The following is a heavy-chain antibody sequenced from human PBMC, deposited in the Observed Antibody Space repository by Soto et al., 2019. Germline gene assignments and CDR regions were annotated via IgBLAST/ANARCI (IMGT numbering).Heavy chain of an antibody. D-gene: IGHD3-10*01. CDR1: GGTFSSYA. J-gene: IGHJ5*02. CDR2: IIPIFGTA. CDR3: ARDRGKQRSHGQGTPIWFDP. V-gene: IGHV1-69*06. Sequence: SVKVSCKASGGTFSSYAISWVRQAPGQGLEWMGGIIPIFGTANYAQKFQGRVTITADKSTSTAYMELSSLRSEDTAVYYCARDRGKQRSHGQGTPIWFDPWGQGTLVTVSP.